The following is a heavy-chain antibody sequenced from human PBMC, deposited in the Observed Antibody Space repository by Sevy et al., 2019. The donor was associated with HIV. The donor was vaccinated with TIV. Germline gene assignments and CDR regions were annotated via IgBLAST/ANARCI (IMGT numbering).Heavy chain of an antibody. D-gene: IGHD2-15*01. Sequence: GGSLRLSCAASGFIFNGYAMHWVRQAPGKGLEWVAVISDDGNNKYYTDSVEGRFTISRDNSKDTLYLQMNSLRAVDTAIYYCAREGAPYRNIRYCSGDNCYYNWFDPWGQGTLVTVSS. V-gene: IGHV3-30*10. CDR3: AREGAPYRNIRYCSGDNCYYNWFDP. J-gene: IGHJ5*02. CDR1: GFIFNGYA. CDR2: ISDDGNNK.